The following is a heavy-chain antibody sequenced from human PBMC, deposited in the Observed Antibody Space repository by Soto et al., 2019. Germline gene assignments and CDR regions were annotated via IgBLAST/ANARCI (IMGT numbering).Heavy chain of an antibody. Sequence: GASVEVSCKASGYTFTCRYIHWVRQAHGQGLEWMGWINPNSGGTNYAQKFQGWVTMTRDTSISTAYMELSRLRSDDTAVYYCARDNYGDYNGYFDYWGQGTLVTVSS. V-gene: IGHV1-2*04. J-gene: IGHJ4*02. D-gene: IGHD4-17*01. CDR3: ARDNYGDYNGYFDY. CDR2: INPNSGGT. CDR1: GYTFTCRY.